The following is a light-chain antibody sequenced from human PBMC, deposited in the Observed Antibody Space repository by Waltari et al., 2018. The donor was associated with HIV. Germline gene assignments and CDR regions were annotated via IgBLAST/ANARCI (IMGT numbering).Light chain of an antibody. CDR2: GAS. J-gene: IGKJ5*01. CDR3: QQTNSFPFT. CDR1: QGISTW. Sequence: DIQMTQSPSSVSAYVGDRAALTCGATQGISTWLAWYQQKSGKAPRLLISGASNLEPGVPSRFSGSGSGTSFSLTITSLQAEDFAIYYCQQTNSFPFTFGQGTRLQMK. V-gene: IGKV1-12*01.